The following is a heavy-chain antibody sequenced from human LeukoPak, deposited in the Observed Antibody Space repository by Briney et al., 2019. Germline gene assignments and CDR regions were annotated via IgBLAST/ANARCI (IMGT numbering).Heavy chain of an antibody. V-gene: IGHV1-18*01. CDR1: GYTFTSYG. J-gene: IGHJ4*02. CDR3: ARDRSLELLWFGEASDY. D-gene: IGHD3-10*01. CDR2: ISAYNGNT. Sequence: ASVKVSCKASGYTFTSYGISWVRQAPGQGLEWMGWISAYNGNTYYAQKLQGRVTMTTDTSTSTAYMELRSLRSDDTAVYYCARDRSLELLWFGEASDYWGQGTLVTVSS.